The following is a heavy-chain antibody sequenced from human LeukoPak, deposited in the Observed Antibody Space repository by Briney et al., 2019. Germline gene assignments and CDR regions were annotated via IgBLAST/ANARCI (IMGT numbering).Heavy chain of an antibody. Sequence: SETLSLTCTVSGGSISSSSYYWGWIRQPPGKGLEWIGSIYYSGSTYYNPSLKSRVTISVDTSKNQFSLKLSSVTAADTAVYYCAREAKTGGKTWFDPWGQGTLVTVSS. CDR2: IYYSGST. V-gene: IGHV4-39*07. J-gene: IGHJ5*02. CDR1: GGSISSSSYY. CDR3: AREAKTGGKTWFDP. D-gene: IGHD2-8*02.